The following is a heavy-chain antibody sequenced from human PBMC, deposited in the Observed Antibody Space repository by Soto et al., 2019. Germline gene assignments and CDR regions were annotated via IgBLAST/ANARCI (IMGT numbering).Heavy chain of an antibody. Sequence: ASVKVSWKASGYTFTSYGISWVRQAPGQGLEWMGWISAYNGNTNYAQKLQGRVTMTTDTSTSAAYMELRSLRSDDTAVYYCARELGYRYGLLVDYWGQGTLVTVSS. D-gene: IGHD5-18*01. CDR1: GYTFTSYG. J-gene: IGHJ4*02. V-gene: IGHV1-18*01. CDR2: ISAYNGNT. CDR3: ARELGYRYGLLVDY.